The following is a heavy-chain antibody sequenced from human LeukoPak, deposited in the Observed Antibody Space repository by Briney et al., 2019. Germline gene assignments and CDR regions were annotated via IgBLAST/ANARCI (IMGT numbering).Heavy chain of an antibody. CDR2: IYYSGST. V-gene: IGHV4-39*01. D-gene: IGHD3-10*01. Sequence: PSETLSLTCTVSGGSISSSSYYWGWIRQPPGKGLEWIGSIYYSGSTYYNLSLKSRVTISVDTSKNQFSLKLSSVTAADTAVYYCASRVSGWLWFGELSWGQGTLVTVSS. CDR1: GGSISSSSYY. CDR3: ASRVSGWLWFGELS. J-gene: IGHJ5*02.